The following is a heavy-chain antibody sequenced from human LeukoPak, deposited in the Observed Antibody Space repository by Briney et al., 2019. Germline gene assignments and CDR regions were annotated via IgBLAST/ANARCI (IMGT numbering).Heavy chain of an antibody. CDR1: GYTFTSYG. D-gene: IGHD3-22*01. CDR3: ARGQYITTSHYMDV. J-gene: IGHJ6*03. V-gene: IGHV1-18*01. CDR2: ISAYNGNT. Sequence: ASVTVSCKASGYTFTSYGISWVRQAPGQGLEWMGWISAYNGNTNYAQKLQGRVTMTTDTSTSTAYMELRSLRSDDTAVYYCARGQYITTSHYMDVWGKGTTVTVSS.